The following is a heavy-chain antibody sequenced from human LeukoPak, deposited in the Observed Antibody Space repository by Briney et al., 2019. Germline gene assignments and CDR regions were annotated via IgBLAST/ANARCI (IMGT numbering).Heavy chain of an antibody. CDR3: VRAGELAATGDY. CDR2: IYNNGNT. Sequence: SETLSLTCTVSGGSISSYYLTWIRQPPGKGLEWIGYIYNNGNTNYNSSLKSRVTISVDTSKNQFSLKLASVTAADTAVYYCVRAGELAATGDYWGQGILVTVSS. J-gene: IGHJ4*02. D-gene: IGHD6-13*01. CDR1: GGSISSYY. V-gene: IGHV4-59*01.